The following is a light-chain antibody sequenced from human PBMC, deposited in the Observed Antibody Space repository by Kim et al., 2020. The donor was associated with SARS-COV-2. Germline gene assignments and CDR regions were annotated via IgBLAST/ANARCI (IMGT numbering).Light chain of an antibody. CDR2: DAS. CDR3: QQRGSWPPIT. CDR1: QSVRRY. Sequence: SPGERATLSCRASQSVRRYLAWYQQKPGQAPRLLIYDASNRATGIPGRFSGSGSGTDFTLTISSLEPEDSAVYYCQQRGSWPPITFGQGTRLEIK. V-gene: IGKV3-11*01. J-gene: IGKJ5*01.